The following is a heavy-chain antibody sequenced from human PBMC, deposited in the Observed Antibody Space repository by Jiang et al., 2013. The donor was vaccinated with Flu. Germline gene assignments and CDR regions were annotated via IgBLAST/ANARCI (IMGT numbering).Heavy chain of an antibody. Sequence: LLKPSETLSLTCAVYGGSFSGYYWSWIRQPPGKGLEWIGEINHSGSTNYNPSLKSRVTISVDTSKNQFSLKLSSVTAADTAVYYCARAKRGQWRYYYYGMDVWGQGTTVTVSS. CDR2: INHSGST. CDR3: ARAKRGQWRYYYYGMDV. J-gene: IGHJ6*02. D-gene: IGHD6-19*01. CDR1: GGSFSGYY. V-gene: IGHV4-34*01.